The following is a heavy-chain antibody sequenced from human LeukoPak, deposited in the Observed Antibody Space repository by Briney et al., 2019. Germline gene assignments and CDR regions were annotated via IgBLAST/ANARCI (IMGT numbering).Heavy chain of an antibody. J-gene: IGHJ4*02. CDR2: IYHSGST. V-gene: IGHV4-30-2*01. Sequence: PSETLSLTCTVSGGSISSGGYSWSWIRQPPGKGLEWIGYIYHSGSTYYNPSLKSRVTISVDRSKNQFSLKLSSVTAADTAVYYCARTRYFDWSSEWGYFDYWGQGTLVTVSS. D-gene: IGHD3-9*01. CDR3: ARTRYFDWSSEWGYFDY. CDR1: GGSISSGGYS.